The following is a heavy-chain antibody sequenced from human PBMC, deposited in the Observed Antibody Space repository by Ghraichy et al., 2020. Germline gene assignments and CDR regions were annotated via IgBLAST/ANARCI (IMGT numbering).Heavy chain of an antibody. CDR1: GDSISSSSYY. J-gene: IGHJ4*02. CDR2: IYYSGST. CDR3: ARPRGWGLQLPDY. V-gene: IGHV4-39*01. D-gene: IGHD5-24*01. Sequence: SETLSLTCTVSGDSISSSSYYWGWIRQPPGKGLEWIGSIYYSGSTYYNPSLKSRVTISVDTSKNQFSLKLSSVTAADTAVYYCARPRGWGLQLPDYWGQGTLVTVSS.